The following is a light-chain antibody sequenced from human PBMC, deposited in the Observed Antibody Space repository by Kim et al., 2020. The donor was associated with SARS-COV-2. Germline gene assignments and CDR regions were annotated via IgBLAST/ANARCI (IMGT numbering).Light chain of an antibody. CDR1: QSINNF. CDR2: SAS. Sequence: DIQITQSPSSLSASVGDRVTLTCRASQSINNFLNWYQIKPGKAPKLLMYSASSLQSGVPSRFSGRGSGTDFTLTINGLEPEDFATYTCQQSYATPWTFGPGTKVDIK. J-gene: IGKJ1*01. CDR3: QQSYATPWT. V-gene: IGKV1-39*01.